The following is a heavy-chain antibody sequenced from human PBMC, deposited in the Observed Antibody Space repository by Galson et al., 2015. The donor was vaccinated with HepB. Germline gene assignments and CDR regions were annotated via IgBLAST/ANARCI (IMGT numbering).Heavy chain of an antibody. CDR1: GYTFTSYY. J-gene: IGHJ6*02. Sequence: SVKVSCKASGYTFTSYYMHWVRQAPGQGLEWMGIINPSGGSTSYAQKFQGRVTMTRDTSTSTAYMELSSLRSEDTAVYYCARVRRDGLTRIAAAGTPTSNDYYYYGMDVWGQGTTVTVSS. CDR3: ARVRRDGLTRIAAAGTPTSNDYYYYGMDV. V-gene: IGHV1-46*01. D-gene: IGHD6-13*01. CDR2: INPSGGST.